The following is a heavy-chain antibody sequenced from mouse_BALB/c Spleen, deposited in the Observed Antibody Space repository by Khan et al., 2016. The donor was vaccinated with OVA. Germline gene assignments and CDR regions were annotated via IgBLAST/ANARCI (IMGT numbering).Heavy chain of an antibody. CDR1: GFSLTNYS. D-gene: IGHD2-4*01. J-gene: IGHJ3*01. CDR3: ARRGYDYGRGALFAY. Sequence: QVQLKQSGPGLVQPSQSLSITCTVPGFSLTNYSVHWVRQSPGKGLEWLGVIWSAGSTAYNAAFISRLTSRKDNSRSQVFFKMNSLQPNDTAIYYCARRGYDYGRGALFAYWGQGTLVTVST. V-gene: IGHV2-2*02. CDR2: IWSAGST.